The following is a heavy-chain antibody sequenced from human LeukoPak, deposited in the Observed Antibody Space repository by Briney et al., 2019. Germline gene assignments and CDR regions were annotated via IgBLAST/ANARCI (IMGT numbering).Heavy chain of an antibody. CDR3: AKAVIPNAYQGTYYMDV. V-gene: IGHV3-30*02. Sequence: PGRSLRLSCAASGFTFSGYGMHWVRQAPGKGLEWVTFIHYDGSDKYYADSVKGRFTISRDNSKNTVYLQMNSLRAEDTALYYCAKAVIPNAYQGTYYMDVWGKGTTVTVSS. CDR2: IHYDGSDK. CDR1: GFTFSGYG. D-gene: IGHD3-16*01. J-gene: IGHJ6*03.